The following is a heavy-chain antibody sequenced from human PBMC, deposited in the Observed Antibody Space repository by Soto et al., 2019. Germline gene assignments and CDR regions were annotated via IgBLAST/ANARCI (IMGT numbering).Heavy chain of an antibody. D-gene: IGHD3-3*01. J-gene: IGHJ6*02. Sequence: ASVKVSCKASGYTFTSYGISWVRQAPGQGLEWMGWISAYNGNTNYAQKLQGRVTMTTDTSTSTAYMELRSLRSDDTAVYYCATEMAPYSYEFWSGYDYYGMDVWRQGTTVTVSS. V-gene: IGHV1-18*04. CDR1: GYTFTSYG. CDR3: ATEMAPYSYEFWSGYDYYGMDV. CDR2: ISAYNGNT.